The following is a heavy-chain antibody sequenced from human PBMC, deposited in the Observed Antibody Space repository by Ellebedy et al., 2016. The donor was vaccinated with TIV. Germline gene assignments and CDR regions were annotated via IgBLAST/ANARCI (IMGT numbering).Heavy chain of an antibody. V-gene: IGHV3-23*01. CDR1: GFTFSSYA. CDR2: ISGSGGST. D-gene: IGHD3-3*01. J-gene: IGHJ4*02. Sequence: GESLKISXAASGFTFSSYAMSWVRQAPGKGLEWVSAISGSGGSTYYADSVKGRFTISRDNGKNSVFLQMTSLRVEDTAVYYCARDGSEWSRDVWGQGTLVSVSS. CDR3: ARDGSEWSRDV.